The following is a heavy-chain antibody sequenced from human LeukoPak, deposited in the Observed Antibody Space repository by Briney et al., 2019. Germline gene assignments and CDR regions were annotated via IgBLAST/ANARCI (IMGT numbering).Heavy chain of an antibody. V-gene: IGHV3-30*04. D-gene: IGHD2-15*01. CDR1: GFTFSNFA. CDR2: ISYDGSYK. J-gene: IGHJ4*02. CDR3: ARDLHCSGGSCYSGLHY. Sequence: GGSLRLSCAASGFTFSNFAMHWVRQAPGKGLEWVSVISYDGSYKYYADSVKGRFTISRDNSKNTLYLQMSSLRPEDTAVYYCARDLHCSGGSCYSGLHYWGQGTLVTVSS.